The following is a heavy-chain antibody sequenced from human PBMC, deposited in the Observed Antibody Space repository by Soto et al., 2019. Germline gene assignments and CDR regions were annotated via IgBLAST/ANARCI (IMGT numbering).Heavy chain of an antibody. V-gene: IGHV5-51*01. Sequence: GESLKISCQGSGYSFASYCIGWVRQMPGKDLEWMGLIYPGESDTRYSPSFQGQVTISADKSLRTAYLQWTSLKASDTALYYCARTRSFTLGFYYDGMDVWGQWTTVTLAS. CDR3: ARTRSFTLGFYYDGMDV. CDR1: GYSFASYC. CDR2: IYPGESDT. D-gene: IGHD2-2*03. J-gene: IGHJ6*02.